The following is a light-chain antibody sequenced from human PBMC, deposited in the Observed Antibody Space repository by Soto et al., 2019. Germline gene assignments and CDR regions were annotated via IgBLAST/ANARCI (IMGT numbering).Light chain of an antibody. J-gene: IGKJ1*01. CDR1: ESVSSNY. CDR2: AAS. Sequence: EIVLTQAPGTLSSSPGERATLSCRASESVSSNYLAWYQQRPGQAPRLLIYAASNRARGIPDMFGGSGSGTDFTLNVSRLEPEDCAVYYCQQYGSAQWTFGQGTKV. CDR3: QQYGSAQWT. V-gene: IGKV3-20*01.